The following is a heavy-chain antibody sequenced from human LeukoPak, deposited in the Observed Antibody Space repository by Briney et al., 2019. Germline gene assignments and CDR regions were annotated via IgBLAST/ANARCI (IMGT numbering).Heavy chain of an antibody. CDR2: MSPNTGNT. V-gene: IGHV1-8*01. D-gene: IGHD2-2*02. CDR1: GYTFISYD. Sequence: ASVKVSCKASGYTFISYDINWVRQAPGQGLEWMGWMSPNTGNTGSAQKFQGRITMTMNTSINTAYMELGSLTSEDTAVYYCARESPHTDNWFDPWGQGTLVTVSS. CDR3: ARESPHTDNWFDP. J-gene: IGHJ5*02.